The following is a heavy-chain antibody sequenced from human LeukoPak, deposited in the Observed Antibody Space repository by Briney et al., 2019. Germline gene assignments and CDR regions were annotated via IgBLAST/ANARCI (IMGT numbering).Heavy chain of an antibody. CDR2: ISSSSSYI. V-gene: IGHV3-21*01. D-gene: IGHD6-19*01. J-gene: IGHJ4*02. Sequence: GGSLRLSCAASGFTFSSYSMNWVRQAPGKGLEWVSSISSSSSYIYYADSVKGRFTISRDNAKNSLYLQMNSLRAEDTAVYYCARVKVAVAGIVDYWGQGTLVTVSS. CDR1: GFTFSSYS. CDR3: ARVKVAVAGIVDY.